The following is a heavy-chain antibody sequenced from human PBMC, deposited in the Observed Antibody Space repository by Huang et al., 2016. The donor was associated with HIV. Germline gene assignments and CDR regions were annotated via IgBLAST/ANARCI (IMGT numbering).Heavy chain of an antibody. D-gene: IGHD5-12*01. CDR2: IIPIFGPT. V-gene: IGHV1-69*13. CDR3: ARSGPRWGLATIWTLVY. Sequence: QVQLVQSGAEVKKPGSSVKLSCQSSGGGSSSYAISWVRQARGQGLEWMGGIIPIFGPTADAPRFQGRVTMTADESTNTAYIELSSLEYDDTALYYCARSGPRWGLATIWTLVYWGQGTLVTVSS. J-gene: IGHJ4*02. CDR1: GGGSSSYA.